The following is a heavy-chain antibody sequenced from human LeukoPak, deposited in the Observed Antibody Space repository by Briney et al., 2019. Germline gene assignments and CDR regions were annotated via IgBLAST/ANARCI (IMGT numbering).Heavy chain of an antibody. CDR2: ISSSSSYI. D-gene: IGHD4-23*01. CDR3: ARDHGYGGNSRYSDY. Sequence: GGSLRLSCAASGFTFSSYSMNWVRQAPGNGLEWVSSISSSSSYIYYADSVKGRFTISRDNAKNSLYLQMNSLRAEDTAVYYCARDHGYGGNSRYSDYWGQGTLVTVSS. J-gene: IGHJ4*02. CDR1: GFTFSSYS. V-gene: IGHV3-21*01.